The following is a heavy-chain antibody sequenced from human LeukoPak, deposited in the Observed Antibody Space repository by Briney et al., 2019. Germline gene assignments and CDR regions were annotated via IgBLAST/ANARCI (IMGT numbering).Heavy chain of an antibody. V-gene: IGHV4-39*01. J-gene: IGHJ4*02. D-gene: IGHD3-10*01. CDR1: GGSISSSSYY. Sequence: SETLSLTCTVSGGSISSSSYYWGWIRQPPGKGLEWIGSIFSSGSTYYNPSLKSRVTISVDTSKNQFSLNLSSVPASDTAVYYCARRGGSGRSFDYWGQGILVTVSS. CDR2: IFSSGST. CDR3: ARRGGSGRSFDY.